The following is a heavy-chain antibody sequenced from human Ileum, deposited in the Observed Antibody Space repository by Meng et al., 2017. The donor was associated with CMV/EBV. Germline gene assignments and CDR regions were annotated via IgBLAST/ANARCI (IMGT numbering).Heavy chain of an antibody. D-gene: IGHD6-13*01. Sequence: QVHVEPAGPGLVKTSQTLLLYCAISGDSVASTTVTWNWIRQSPSRGLEWLGRTYYRSKWFNDYTLSVRGRITINPDISKNQLSLQLNSVTPEDTAVYYCVRLTGNSWLDYWGRGTLVTVSS. V-gene: IGHV6-1*01. J-gene: IGHJ4*02. CDR2: TYYRSKWFN. CDR1: GDSVASTTVT. CDR3: VRLTGNSWLDY.